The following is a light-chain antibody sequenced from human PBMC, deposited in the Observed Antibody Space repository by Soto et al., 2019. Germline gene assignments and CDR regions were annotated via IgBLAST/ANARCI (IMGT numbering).Light chain of an antibody. CDR3: QQYNNWPYT. V-gene: IGKV3-15*01. CDR2: DAS. J-gene: IGKJ2*01. Sequence: EIVLTHSPATLSVSPGERATLSCRARQSVGSNLAWYQQRPGQPPRLLIYDASTRATDIPARFSGGGSGTAFTLTISSLQSEDFAVYYCQQYNNWPYTFGQGTKLQI. CDR1: QSVGSN.